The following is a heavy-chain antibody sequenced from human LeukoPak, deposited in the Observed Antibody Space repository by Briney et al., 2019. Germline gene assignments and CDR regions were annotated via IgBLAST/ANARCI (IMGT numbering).Heavy chain of an antibody. CDR2: INPSGGST. D-gene: IGHD2-2*01. CDR3: ARETSQEYYFDY. J-gene: IGHJ4*02. V-gene: IGHV1-46*01. CDR1: GFTFTSYY. Sequence: ASVKVSCKASGFTFTSYYMHWVRQAPGQGLEWMGIINPSGGSTSYAQKFQGRVTMTRDTSTSTVYMELSSLRSEDTAVYYCARETSQEYYFDYWGQGTLVTVSS.